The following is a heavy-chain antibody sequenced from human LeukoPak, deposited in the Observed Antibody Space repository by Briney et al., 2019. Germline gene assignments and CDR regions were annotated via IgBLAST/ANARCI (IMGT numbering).Heavy chain of an antibody. CDR2: IGAAGAHT. Sequence: PGGSLRLSCAASGFRFSYHDMHWVRQAPGKGLEFVSSIGAAGAHTFYADSVKGRFTISRDNFQSTMYLQMDGLRPGDSAVYYCARELGGTKTGGFDIWGQGTVVTVSS. CDR1: GFRFSYHD. V-gene: IGHV3-64*02. J-gene: IGHJ3*02. D-gene: IGHD1-14*01. CDR3: ARELGGTKTGGFDI.